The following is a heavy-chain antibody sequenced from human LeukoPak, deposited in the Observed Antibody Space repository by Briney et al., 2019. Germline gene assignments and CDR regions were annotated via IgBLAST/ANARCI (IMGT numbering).Heavy chain of an antibody. CDR1: GGSISSGDYY. CDR2: IYYSGST. CDR3: ARERESYYYGSGSYGPGPFDP. V-gene: IGHV4-30-4*01. Sequence: PSETLSLTCTVSGGSISSGDYYWSWTRQPPGKGLEWIGYIYYSGSTYYNPSLKSRVTISVDTSKNQFSLKLSSVTAADTAVYYCARERESYYYGSGSYGPGPFDPWGQGTLVTVSS. J-gene: IGHJ5*02. D-gene: IGHD3-10*01.